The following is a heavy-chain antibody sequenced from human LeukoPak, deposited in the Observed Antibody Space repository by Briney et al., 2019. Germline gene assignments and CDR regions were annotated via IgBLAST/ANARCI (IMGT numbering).Heavy chain of an antibody. J-gene: IGHJ4*02. CDR2: IYYSGST. CDR1: GGSISSSSYC. D-gene: IGHD3-9*01. CDR3: ARHDLTGSPFDY. Sequence: SETLSLTCTVSGGSISSSSYCWGWIRQPPGKGLEWIGSIYYSGSTYYNPSLKSRVTISVDTSKNQFSLKLSSVTAADTAVYYCARHDLTGSPFDYWGQGTLVTVSS. V-gene: IGHV4-39*01.